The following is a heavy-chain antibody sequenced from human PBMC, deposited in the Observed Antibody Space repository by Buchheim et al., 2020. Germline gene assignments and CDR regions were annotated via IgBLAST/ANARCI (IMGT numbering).Heavy chain of an antibody. D-gene: IGHD6-13*01. J-gene: IGHJ4*02. CDR3: ATWPSSSWFDY. V-gene: IGHV5-51*01. CDR2: IFPGDSDT. Sequence: EVQLVQSGAEVRKPGESLKISCKDTGYSFPSSWIGWVRQMPGKGLEWMGIIFPGDSDTRYSPSFEGHVSISAARSINTAYLQWSSLKASDTAMYYCATWPSSSWFDYWGQGTL. CDR1: GYSFPSSW.